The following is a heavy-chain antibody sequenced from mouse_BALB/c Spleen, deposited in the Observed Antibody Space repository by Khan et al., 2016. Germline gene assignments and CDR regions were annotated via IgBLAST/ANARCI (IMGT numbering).Heavy chain of an antibody. Sequence: VQLQQSGPELVKPGASVKISCKASGYSFTGYFMNWVMQSHGKSLEWIGRINPYNGDTFYNQKFKGKATLTVDKSSSTAHMELRSLASEDSAVYYCARTSAFYGSSYPYWYFDVWGAGTTVTVSS. CDR3: ARTSAFYGSSYPYWYFDV. CDR1: GYSFTGYF. CDR2: INPYNGDT. J-gene: IGHJ1*01. V-gene: IGHV1-20*02. D-gene: IGHD1-1*01.